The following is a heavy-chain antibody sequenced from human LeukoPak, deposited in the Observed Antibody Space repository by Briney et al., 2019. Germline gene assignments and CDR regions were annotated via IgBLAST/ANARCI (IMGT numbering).Heavy chain of an antibody. CDR3: ARGGDSRYYGDY. CDR1: GFTVSSNY. V-gene: IGHV3-66*01. CDR2: IYSGGST. D-gene: IGHD3-22*01. Sequence: GGSLRLSCAASGFTVSSNYMNWVRQAPGKGLEWVSLIYSGGSTHYADSVKGRFTISRDNSKNTLYLQMKSLRAEDTAVYYCARGGDSRYYGDYWGQGTLVTVSS. J-gene: IGHJ4*02.